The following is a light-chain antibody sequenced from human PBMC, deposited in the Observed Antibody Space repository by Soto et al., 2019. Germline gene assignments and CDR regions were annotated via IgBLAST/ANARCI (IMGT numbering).Light chain of an antibody. V-gene: IGKV1-33*01. CDR3: QQDDNLPPLT. CDR2: DAS. CDR1: QDISNY. Sequence: DIQMTQSPSSLSASVGDRVTSTCQASQDISNYLNWYQQKPGKAPKLLIYDASNLETGVPSRFSESVPREDFAFTISSLQPVDIATYYCQQDDNLPPLTLGGGTKVEIQ. J-gene: IGKJ4*01.